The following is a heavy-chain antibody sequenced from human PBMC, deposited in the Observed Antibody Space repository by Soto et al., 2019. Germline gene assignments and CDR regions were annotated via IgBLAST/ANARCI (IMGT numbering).Heavy chain of an antibody. D-gene: IGHD2-8*02. CDR1: CASLSNGSYY. CDR2: LYSGGSI. J-gene: IGHJ5*02. Sequence: LSLTCSVSCASLSNGSYYWSWLRQPPGKGLEWLAYLYSGGSINYNPSLKSRVSIFMDTSENQFSLKLTSVTSADTAVYYCARWSRFCTGGRCFPWFDPWGQGTLVTVSS. V-gene: IGHV4-61*01. CDR3: ARWSRFCTGGRCFPWFDP.